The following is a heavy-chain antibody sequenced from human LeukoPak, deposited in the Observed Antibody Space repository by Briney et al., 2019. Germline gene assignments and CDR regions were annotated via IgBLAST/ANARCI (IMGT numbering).Heavy chain of an antibody. Sequence: GGSLRLSCAASGFTFNDYYMRWIRQAPGKGLEWLSYINIGGTNTHYADSVKGRFTISRDNAKKSLYLEMNNLRAEDTAVYYCATDGAGFDTWGQGALVTVSS. V-gene: IGHV3-11*01. CDR3: ATDGAGFDT. J-gene: IGHJ5*02. CDR1: GFTFNDYY. CDR2: INIGGTNT.